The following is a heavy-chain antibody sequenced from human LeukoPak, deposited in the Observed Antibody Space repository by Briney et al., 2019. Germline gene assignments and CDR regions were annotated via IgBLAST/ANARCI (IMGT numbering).Heavy chain of an antibody. V-gene: IGHV1-46*01. CDR1: GYTFTSYY. D-gene: IGHD6-13*01. CDR2: INPSGGSA. Sequence: ASVKVSCKASGYTFTSYYMHWVRQAPGQGLEWMGIINPSGGSASYAQKFQGRVTMTRDMSTSTVYMELSSLRSEDTAVHYCARGIAAAGGYLDYWGQGTLVTVSS. CDR3: ARGIAAAGGYLDY. J-gene: IGHJ4*02.